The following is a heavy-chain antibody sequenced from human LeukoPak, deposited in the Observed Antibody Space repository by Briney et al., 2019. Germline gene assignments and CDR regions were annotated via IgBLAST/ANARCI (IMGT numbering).Heavy chain of an antibody. D-gene: IGHD3-3*01. CDR3: AGTTYYDFWSGYYAYFQH. V-gene: IGHV4-39*01. CDR2: IYYSGST. J-gene: IGHJ1*01. CDR1: GGSINSSSYY. Sequence: SETLSLTCTVSGGSINSSSYYWGWIRQPPGKGLEWIGSIYYSGSTYYNPSLKSRVTISVDTSKNQFSLKLSSVTAADTAVYYCAGTTYYDFWSGYYAYFQHWGQGTLVTVSS.